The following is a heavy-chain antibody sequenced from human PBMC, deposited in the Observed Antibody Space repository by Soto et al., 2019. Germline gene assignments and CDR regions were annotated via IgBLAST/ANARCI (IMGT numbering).Heavy chain of an antibody. CDR2: IHYSGSV. J-gene: IGHJ6*02. Sequence: QVQLQESGPGLVRPSQTLSLTCTVSGGSISSDHYHWTWIRQTPGKGLEWIGYIHYSGSVYYNPYLQRRVTMSVDTSKNLFSLKLSSVTAADTAVYFCVREDDGGDRDYYGLDVWGQGTTVTVSS. V-gene: IGHV4-30-4*01. CDR1: GGSISSDHYH. CDR3: VREDDGGDRDYYGLDV. D-gene: IGHD4-17*01.